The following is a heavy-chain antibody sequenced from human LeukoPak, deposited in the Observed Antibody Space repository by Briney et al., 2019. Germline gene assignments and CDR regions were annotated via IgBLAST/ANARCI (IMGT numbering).Heavy chain of an antibody. D-gene: IGHD6-13*01. CDR3: ARGASSRAGNFDY. V-gene: IGHV4-34*01. J-gene: IGHJ4*02. CDR1: GGSFSGYY. CDR2: INHSGST. Sequence: SETLSLTCAVYGGSFSGYYWSWIRQPPGKGLEWIGEINHSGSTNYNPSLKSRVTISVDTSKNQFSLKLSSVTAADAAVYYCARGASSRAGNFDYWGQGTLVTVSS.